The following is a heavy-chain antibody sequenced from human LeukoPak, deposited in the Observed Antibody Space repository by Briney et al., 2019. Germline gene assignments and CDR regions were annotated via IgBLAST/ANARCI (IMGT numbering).Heavy chain of an antibody. CDR1: GGSISSSQW. D-gene: IGHD1-26*01. CDR2: IYHSGST. J-gene: IGHJ3*02. CDR3: ARGSGSYYSGAFNI. Sequence: PSGTLSLTCAVSGGSISSSQWWTWVRQPPGKGREWIGEIYHSGSTNYNPSLKSRVSMSVDKSKNQFSLKLSAVTAADTAVYFCARGSGSYYSGAFNIWGQGTMVTVSS. V-gene: IGHV4-4*02.